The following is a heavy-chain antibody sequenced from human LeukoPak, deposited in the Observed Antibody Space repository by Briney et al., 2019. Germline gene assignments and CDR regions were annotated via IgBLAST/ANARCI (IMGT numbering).Heavy chain of an antibody. D-gene: IGHD1-14*01. J-gene: IGHJ6*03. CDR2: ISYDGSNK. Sequence: GGSLRLSCAASGFTFSSYAMHWVRQAPGKGLEWVAVISYDGSNKYYADSVKGRFTISRDNSKNTLYLQMNSLRAEDTAVYYCARDGNYYYYYMDVWGKGTAVTVSS. CDR3: ARDGNYYYYYMDV. CDR1: GFTFSSYA. V-gene: IGHV3-30*04.